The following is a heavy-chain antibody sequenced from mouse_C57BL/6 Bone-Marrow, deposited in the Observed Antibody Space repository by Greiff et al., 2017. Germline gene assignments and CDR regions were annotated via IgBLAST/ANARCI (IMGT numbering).Heavy chain of an antibody. CDR1: GYTFTSYW. J-gene: IGHJ4*01. D-gene: IGHD1-1*01. V-gene: IGHV1-50*01. CDR3: ARGDYYGRGDY. CDR2: IDPSDSYT. Sequence: QVQLQQPGAELVKPGASVKLSCKASGYTFTSYWMQWVKQRPGQGLEWIGEIDPSDSYTNYNQKFKGKATLTVDTSSSTAYMQLSSLTSEDSAVYYCARGDYYGRGDYWGQGTSVTVSS.